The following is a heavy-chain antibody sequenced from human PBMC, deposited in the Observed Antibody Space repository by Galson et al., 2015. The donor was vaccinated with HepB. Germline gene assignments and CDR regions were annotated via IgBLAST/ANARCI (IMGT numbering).Heavy chain of an antibody. Sequence: SLRLSCAASGSTFSSYAMSWVRQAPGKGLEWVSAISGSGGSTYYADSVKGRFTISRDNSKNTLYLQMNSLRAEDTAVYYCAKDADIVLIENPSDYWGQGTLVTVSS. CDR1: GSTFSSYA. V-gene: IGHV3-23*01. J-gene: IGHJ4*02. D-gene: IGHD2-8*01. CDR3: AKDADIVLIENPSDY. CDR2: ISGSGGST.